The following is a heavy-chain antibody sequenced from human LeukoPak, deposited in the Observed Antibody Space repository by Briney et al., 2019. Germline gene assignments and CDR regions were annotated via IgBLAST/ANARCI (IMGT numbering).Heavy chain of an antibody. CDR2: MNPNSGNT. CDR1: GYTFTSYD. Sequence: ASVKVSCKASGYTFTSYDINWVRQATGQGLEWMGWMNPNSGNTGYAQKFQGRVTITRNTSISTAYMELSSLRAEDTAVYYCAREKGAWYYYYYYMDVWGKGTTVTVSS. J-gene: IGHJ6*03. D-gene: IGHD1-14*01. V-gene: IGHV1-8*03. CDR3: AREKGAWYYYYYYMDV.